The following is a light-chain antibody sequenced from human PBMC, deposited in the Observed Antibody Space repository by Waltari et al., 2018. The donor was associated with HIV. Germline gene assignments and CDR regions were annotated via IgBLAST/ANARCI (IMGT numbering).Light chain of an antibody. V-gene: IGKV3-15*01. CDR3: QQYNNWPPA. Sequence: EIVMTQSPATLSVSPGERVTLSCRASQSVSSNLAWYQQKPGQAPRLLISGASTRATGIPARFSGSGSWTEFTLTISSLQSEDFAVYYCQQYNNWPPAFGQGTRLEI. CDR2: GAS. J-gene: IGKJ5*01. CDR1: QSVSSN.